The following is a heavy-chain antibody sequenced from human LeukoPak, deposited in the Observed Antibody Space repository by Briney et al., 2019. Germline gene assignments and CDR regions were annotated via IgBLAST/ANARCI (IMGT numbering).Heavy chain of an antibody. V-gene: IGHV4-59*01. CDR2: IYYRGST. CDR3: ARGGDYGDLRYFDY. J-gene: IGHJ4*02. D-gene: IGHD4-17*01. CDR1: GVSINNYY. Sequence: PSETLSLTCTVSGVSINNYYWSWIRQPPGKGLEWIGYIYYRGSTNYNPSLKSRVTFSVDTSKNQFSLKLSSVTAADTAVYYCARGGDYGDLRYFDYWGQGTLVTVSS.